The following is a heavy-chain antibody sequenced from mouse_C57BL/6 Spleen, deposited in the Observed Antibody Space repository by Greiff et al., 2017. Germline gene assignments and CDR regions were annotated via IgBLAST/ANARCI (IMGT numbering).Heavy chain of an antibody. V-gene: IGHV1-82*01. D-gene: IGHD2-14*01. CDR3: ARGEYDEGNVMDY. Sequence: VQLQQSGPELVKPGASVKISCKASGYAFSSSWMNWVKQRPGKGLEWIGRIYPGDGDTNYNGKFKGKATLTADKSSSTAYMQLSSLTSEDSAVYFCARGEYDEGNVMDYWGQGTSLTVSS. CDR1: GYAFSSSW. J-gene: IGHJ4*01. CDR2: IYPGDGDT.